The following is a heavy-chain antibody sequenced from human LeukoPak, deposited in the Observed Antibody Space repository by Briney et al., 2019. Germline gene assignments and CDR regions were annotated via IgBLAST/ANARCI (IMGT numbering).Heavy chain of an antibody. V-gene: IGHV3-23*01. D-gene: IGHD2-2*01. CDR1: GFTFSSYA. J-gene: IGHJ4*02. Sequence: QSGGSLRLSRAASGFTFSSYAMSWVRQAPGKGLEWVSAISGSGGSTYYADSVKGRFTISRDNSKNTLYLQMNSLRAEDTAVYYCAKGFPSGSGDIVVVPAVPPLDYWGQGTLVTVSP. CDR3: AKGFPSGSGDIVVVPAVPPLDY. CDR2: ISGSGGST.